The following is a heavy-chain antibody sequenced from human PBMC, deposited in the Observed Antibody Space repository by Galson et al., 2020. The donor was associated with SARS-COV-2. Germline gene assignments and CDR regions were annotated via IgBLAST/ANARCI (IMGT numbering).Heavy chain of an antibody. V-gene: IGHV4-34*01. CDR1: GESFRSYY. CDR3: AVSSTGYYYYGMDV. CDR2: INHRGST. J-gene: IGHJ6*02. Sequence: SETLSLTRAVYGESFRSYYWSWIRQPPGKGLEWIGVINHRGSTNYNPSLKSRVTISASKIQFSLRLSSVTAADTAVYYCAVSSTGYYYYGMDVWGQGTTVTVSS. D-gene: IGHD2-2*01.